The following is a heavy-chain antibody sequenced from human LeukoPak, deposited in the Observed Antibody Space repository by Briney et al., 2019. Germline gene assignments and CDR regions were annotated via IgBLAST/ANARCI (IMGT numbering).Heavy chain of an antibody. V-gene: IGHV4-39*01. D-gene: IGHD6-13*01. CDR1: GGSISSNNYY. J-gene: IGHJ5*02. Sequence: SETLSLTCTVSGGSISSNNYYWGWIRRPPGKGLEWIGSMYYSGRTDYNPSLKSRVTISVDTSKNQFSLKLSSVTAADTAVYYCARYSSNYGCLDPWGQGTLVTVSS. CDR2: MYYSGRT. CDR3: ARYSSNYGCLDP.